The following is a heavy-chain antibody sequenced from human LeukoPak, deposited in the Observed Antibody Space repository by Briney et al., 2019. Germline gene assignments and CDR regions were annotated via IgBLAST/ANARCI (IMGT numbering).Heavy chain of an antibody. CDR3: AKDRSESYFYFDF. V-gene: IGHV3-48*01. Sequence: GGSLRLSCAASGFTFSGYSMNWVRQAPGKGLEWVSFISGSSSIIHYADSVKGRFTISRDNSKNTLYLQMNSLRAEDTAVYYCAKDRSESYFYFDFWGQGTLVTVSS. J-gene: IGHJ4*02. CDR1: GFTFSGYS. CDR2: ISGSSSII. D-gene: IGHD1-26*01.